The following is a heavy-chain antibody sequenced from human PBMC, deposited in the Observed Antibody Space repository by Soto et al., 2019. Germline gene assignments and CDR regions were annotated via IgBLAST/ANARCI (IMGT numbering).Heavy chain of an antibody. CDR2: IYYSGTT. D-gene: IGHD3-22*01. CDR3: ARTDYYDSSGYYSYYFDY. Sequence: SETLSLTCSVSGGSISSYYWSWIRQPPGKGLEWIGYIYYSGTTNYNPSLGSRVTISLDTSKNQFSLKLSSVTAADTAVYYCARTDYYDSSGYYSYYFDYWGQGTLVTVSS. CDR1: GGSISSYY. V-gene: IGHV4-59*01. J-gene: IGHJ4*02.